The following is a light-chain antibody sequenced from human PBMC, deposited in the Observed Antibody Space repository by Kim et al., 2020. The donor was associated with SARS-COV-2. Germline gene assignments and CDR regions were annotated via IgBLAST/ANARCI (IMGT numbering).Light chain of an antibody. V-gene: IGKV1-9*01. J-gene: IGKJ4*01. CDR3: QQIKSFPLT. CDR1: QGIRSD. CDR2: PAS. Sequence: ASVGARVTIPCRASQGIRSDVAGYQQNPGKAPKLLIYPASTLRSPAPSRFSGSGFGTEFTLTISSLQPEDFATYYCQQIKSFPLTFGGGTKVDIK.